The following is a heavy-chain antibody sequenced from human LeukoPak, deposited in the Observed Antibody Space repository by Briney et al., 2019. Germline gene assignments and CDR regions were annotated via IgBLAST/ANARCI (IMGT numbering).Heavy chain of an antibody. Sequence: GASVKVSCTASGGTFSSYAISWVRQAPGQGLEWMGWISAYNGNTNYAQKLQGRVTMTTDSSTSTAYMELRSLGSGDTAVYSCARVDSGYAFFDYWGQGTLVTVSS. J-gene: IGHJ4*02. CDR2: ISAYNGNT. D-gene: IGHD5-12*01. CDR1: GGTFSSYA. V-gene: IGHV1-18*01. CDR3: ARVDSGYAFFDY.